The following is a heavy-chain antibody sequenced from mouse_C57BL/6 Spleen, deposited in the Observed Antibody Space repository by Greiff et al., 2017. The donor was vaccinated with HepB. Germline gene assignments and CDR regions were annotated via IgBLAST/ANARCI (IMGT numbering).Heavy chain of an antibody. V-gene: IGHV1-80*01. CDR2: IYPGDGDT. CDR1: GYAFSSYW. Sequence: VKLMESGAELVKPGASVKISCKASGYAFSSYWMNWVKQRPGKGLEWMGQIYPGDGDTHYNGKFKGKAKLTADKSSSTVYMQLSSLTSEDYAVYYWAKEVAYWGQGTLVTVSS. CDR3: AKEVAY. J-gene: IGHJ3*01.